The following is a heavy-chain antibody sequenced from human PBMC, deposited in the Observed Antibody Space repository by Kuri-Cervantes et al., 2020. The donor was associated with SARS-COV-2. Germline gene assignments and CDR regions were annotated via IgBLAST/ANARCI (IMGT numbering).Heavy chain of an antibody. CDR2: VSPIFATK. V-gene: IGHV1-69*06. CDR3: ARAQIPVSPTDYQYGLDV. D-gene: IGHD5/OR15-5a*01. CDR1: GGTYICDG. Sequence: SSVKVSCKCTGGTYICDGSNWVRQAPGQGLDWMGGVSPIFATKNYAQKFQGRVTITADKSTSTAYMELSNLQSEDTAVYYCARAQIPVSPTDYQYGLDVWGQGTTVTVSS. J-gene: IGHJ6*02.